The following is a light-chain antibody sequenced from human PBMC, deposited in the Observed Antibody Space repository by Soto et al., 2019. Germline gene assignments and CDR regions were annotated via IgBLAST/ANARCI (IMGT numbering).Light chain of an antibody. J-gene: IGKJ3*01. V-gene: IGKV1-5*03. CDR2: LAS. Sequence: DIQMTQSPSTLSASVGDRVTITCRASQSFSSWLAWYQQKPGKAPKLLIYLASTLVFGVPSRFSGSGSGTEFPLTISGLQPYDVATYYCQQYKSYPITFGPGTKVDIK. CDR3: QQYKSYPIT. CDR1: QSFSSW.